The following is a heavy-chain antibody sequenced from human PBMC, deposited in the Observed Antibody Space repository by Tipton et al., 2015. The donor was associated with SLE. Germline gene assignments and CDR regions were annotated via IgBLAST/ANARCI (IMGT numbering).Heavy chain of an antibody. CDR3: AAGDYDILTGYYNFDY. V-gene: IGHV4-34*08. Sequence: LRLSCAASGFTFSSYAMHWIRQPPGKGLEWIGEINHSGSTNYNPSLKSRVTISVDTSKNQFSLKLSSVTAADTAVYYCAAGDYDILTGYYNFDYWGQGTLVTVSS. CDR1: GFTFSSYA. J-gene: IGHJ4*02. D-gene: IGHD3-9*01. CDR2: INHSGST.